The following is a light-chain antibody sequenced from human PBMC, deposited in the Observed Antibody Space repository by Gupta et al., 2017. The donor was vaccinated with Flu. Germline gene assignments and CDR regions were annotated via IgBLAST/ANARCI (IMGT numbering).Light chain of an antibody. V-gene: IGKV1-39*01. CDR2: AAS. Sequence: PSSLSASVRDRVTITCRTSHKITNYLNWCEHKPEKAPKLLIYAASTLQSGVPWRFSGSGYGTEFNFTISRLQPEDYATYYCQQTDSTPRAFGQGTRVEVK. CDR3: QQTDSTPRA. J-gene: IGKJ1*01. CDR1: HKITNY.